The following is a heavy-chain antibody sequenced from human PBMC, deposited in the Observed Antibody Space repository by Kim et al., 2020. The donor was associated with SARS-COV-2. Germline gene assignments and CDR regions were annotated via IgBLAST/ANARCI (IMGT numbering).Heavy chain of an antibody. CDR3: ARGQPLDY. D-gene: IGHD2-2*01. Sequence: SETLSLTCSVSGGSIRSGGKFWTWIRQHPAKGLEWIGYISYSGNSHYSPSHRSRVSISLQTSENQFSLELTSVTAADTAVYYCARGQPLDYWGQGILVTV. J-gene: IGHJ4*02. V-gene: IGHV4-31*03. CDR1: GGSIRSGGKF. CDR2: ISYSGNS.